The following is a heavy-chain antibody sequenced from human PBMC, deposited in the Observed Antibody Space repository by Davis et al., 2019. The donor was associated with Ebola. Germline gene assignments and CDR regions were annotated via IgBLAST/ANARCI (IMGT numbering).Heavy chain of an antibody. V-gene: IGHV3-73*01. CDR2: IRSKANSYAT. CDR3: TSTLAVAGHDTVDY. J-gene: IGHJ4*02. Sequence: GESLKISCAASGFTFSSYGMHWVRQASGKGLEWVGRIRSKANSYATAYAASVKGRFTISRDDSKNTAYLQMNSLKTEDTAVYYCTSTLAVAGHDTVDYWGQGTLVTVSS. D-gene: IGHD6-19*01. CDR1: GFTFSSYG.